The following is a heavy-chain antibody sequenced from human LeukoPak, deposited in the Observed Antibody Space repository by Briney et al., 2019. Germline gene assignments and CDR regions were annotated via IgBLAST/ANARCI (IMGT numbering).Heavy chain of an antibody. CDR1: GYAFTSDY. CDR2: ISPTTGST. V-gene: IGHV1-46*01. Sequence: ASVKVSCKASGYAFTSDYIRWVRQAPGQGLEWMGIISPTTGSTNYAQKFQGRVTMTRYMSTSTFYMELSSLRSEDTAVYYCARAITIFGAAIPAYWGQGTLVTVSS. D-gene: IGHD3-3*01. CDR3: ARAITIFGAAIPAY. J-gene: IGHJ4*02.